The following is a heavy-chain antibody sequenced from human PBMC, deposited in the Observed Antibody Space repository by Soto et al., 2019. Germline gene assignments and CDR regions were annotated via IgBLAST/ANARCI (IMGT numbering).Heavy chain of an antibody. CDR2: IYTSGST. Sequence: TLSLTCTVSGGSLSSYYWRWIRQPAGKGLEWIGRIYTSGSTNYNPSLKSRVTMSVDTSKNQFSLKLSSVTAADTAVYYCATSGSYYEFDYWGQGTLVTVSS. CDR1: GGSLSSYY. J-gene: IGHJ4*02. CDR3: ATSGSYYEFDY. V-gene: IGHV4-4*07. D-gene: IGHD1-26*01.